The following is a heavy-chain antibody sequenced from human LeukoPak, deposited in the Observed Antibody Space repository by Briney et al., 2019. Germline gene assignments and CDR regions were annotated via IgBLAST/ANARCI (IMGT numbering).Heavy chain of an antibody. D-gene: IGHD1-26*01. CDR3: ARHSQSGSYYNNWFDP. Sequence: GDSLKISCKGSGYSFTSYWIGWVRQMPGKGLEWMGIIYPGDSDTRYSPSFQGQVTISADKSISTAYLQWSSLKASDTAMYYCARHSQSGSYYNNWFDPWGQGTLVTVSS. V-gene: IGHV5-51*01. J-gene: IGHJ5*02. CDR1: GYSFTSYW. CDR2: IYPGDSDT.